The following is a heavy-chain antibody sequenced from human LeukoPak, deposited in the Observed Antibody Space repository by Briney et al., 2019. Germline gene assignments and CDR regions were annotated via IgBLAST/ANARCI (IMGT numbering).Heavy chain of an antibody. CDR2: INWNGGST. J-gene: IGHJ3*02. CDR1: GFTFDDYG. V-gene: IGHV3-20*04. Sequence: PGGSLRLSCAASGFTFDDYGMSWVRQAPGKGLEWVSGINWNGGSTGYADSVKGRFTISRDNAKNSLYLQMNSLRAEDTALYYCARAHSGSSWANAFDIWGQGTMVTVSS. CDR3: ARAHSGSSWANAFDI. D-gene: IGHD1-26*01.